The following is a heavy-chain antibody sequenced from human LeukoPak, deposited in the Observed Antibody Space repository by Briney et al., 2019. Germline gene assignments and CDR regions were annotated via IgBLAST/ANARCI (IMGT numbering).Heavy chain of an antibody. D-gene: IGHD5-12*01. CDR2: ICFSGGST. V-gene: IGHV3-23*01. CDR3: ARDLVARGDY. Sequence: GGSLRLSCAASGFTFSSYAMSWVRQAPGRGLEWISSICFSGGSTYYAGSVKGRFIISRDHSKNTLYLQMNSLRAEDTAVYYCARDLVARGDYWGQGTLLSLSS. CDR1: GFTFSSYA. J-gene: IGHJ4*02.